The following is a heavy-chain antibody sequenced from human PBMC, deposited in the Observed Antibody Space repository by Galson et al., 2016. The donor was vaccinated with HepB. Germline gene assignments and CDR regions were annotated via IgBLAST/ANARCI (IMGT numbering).Heavy chain of an antibody. D-gene: IGHD3-10*01. Sequence: PALVKPTQTLTLTCTLSGMSLSSTGVAVGWIRQSPGRALEWLAVIYWDDDSRYAPSLNSRLTVTRDTSTSQVVLSLINVGPADTATYFCALLGADSGSGGFFDLWLPGTRVTLSS. CDR1: GMSLSSTGVA. CDR3: ALLGADSGSGGFFDL. J-gene: IGHJ4*02. V-gene: IGHV2-5*05. CDR2: IYWDDDS.